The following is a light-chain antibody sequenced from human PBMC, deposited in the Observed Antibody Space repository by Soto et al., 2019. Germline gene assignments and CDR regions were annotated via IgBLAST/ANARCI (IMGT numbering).Light chain of an antibody. CDR3: QQYGSAPWT. V-gene: IGKV3-20*01. Sequence: EIVLTQSPGTLSLSPGERATISCRASQSVSSNYLAWYQQKPGQAPRLLIYAASNRASGIPDRFGGSGSGTDFTLTVNRLEPEDFAVYYCQQYGSAPWTFGQGTKVEI. CDR2: AAS. CDR1: QSVSSNY. J-gene: IGKJ1*01.